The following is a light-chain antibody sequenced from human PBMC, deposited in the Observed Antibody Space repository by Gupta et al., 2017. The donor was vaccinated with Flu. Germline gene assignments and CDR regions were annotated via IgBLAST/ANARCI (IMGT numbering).Light chain of an antibody. CDR1: QSFTGN. CDR3: QQYRDWPLT. Sequence: EIVMTQSPATLSVSPGDRVTRFCRASQSFTGNLAWYQQKRGQAPRLLIAGVSTRATGVPARFSGSGSGTECTLTISSLQSEDVAVYYCQQYRDWPLTFGGGTRVEIK. CDR2: GVS. J-gene: IGKJ4*01. V-gene: IGKV3-15*01.